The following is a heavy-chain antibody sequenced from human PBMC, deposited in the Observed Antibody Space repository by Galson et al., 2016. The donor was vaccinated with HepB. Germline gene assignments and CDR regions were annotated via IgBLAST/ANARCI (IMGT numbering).Heavy chain of an antibody. CDR1: GYTFINYY. V-gene: IGHV1-46*01. D-gene: IGHD3-22*01. CDR2: INPSFGSA. J-gene: IGHJ4*02. Sequence: SVKVSCKASGYTFINYYIRWVRQAPGQGLEWMGIINPSFGSATYAQKFQGRVTMIRDTSTSTVYMDVHRLTSEDTAVYFCARKNDTRGVDFWGQGTLVTVSS. CDR3: ARKNDTRGVDF.